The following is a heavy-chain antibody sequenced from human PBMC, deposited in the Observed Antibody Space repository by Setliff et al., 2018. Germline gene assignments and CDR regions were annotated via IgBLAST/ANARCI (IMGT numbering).Heavy chain of an antibody. Sequence: GGSLRLSCTTSGFSLDSHTILWVRQAPGKGIDWVTLIRHDGTTKIYADSVKGRFSMSRDISRNTLYLQMNRLTVEDKAVYYCATSMFSGYLPLGGKYSMDVWGKGTMVTASS. CDR3: ATSMFSGYLPLGGKYSMDV. CDR2: IRHDGTTK. CDR1: GFSLDSHT. D-gene: IGHD3-22*01. V-gene: IGHV3-30*02. J-gene: IGHJ6*03.